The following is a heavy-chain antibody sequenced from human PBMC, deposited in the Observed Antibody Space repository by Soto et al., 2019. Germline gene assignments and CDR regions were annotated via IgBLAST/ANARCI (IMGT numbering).Heavy chain of an antibody. CDR2: IIPIFGTA. V-gene: IGHV1-69*06. CDR1: GGTFSSYA. D-gene: IGHD3-10*01. J-gene: IGHJ3*02. Sequence: QVQLVQSGAEVKKPGSSVKVSCKASGGTFSSYAISWVRQAPGQGLEWMGGIIPIFGTANYAQKFQGRVTITADKSTSTAYMELSSLSSEDTAVYYCARDIWSTMVRGRAFDIWGQVTMVTVSS. CDR3: ARDIWSTMVRGRAFDI.